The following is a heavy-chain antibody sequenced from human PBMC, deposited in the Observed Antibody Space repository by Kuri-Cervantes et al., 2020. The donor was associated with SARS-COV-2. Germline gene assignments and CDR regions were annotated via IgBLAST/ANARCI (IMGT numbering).Heavy chain of an antibody. CDR3: ARDWGELGKDY. CDR1: GGSISSSSYY. D-gene: IGHD7-27*01. CDR2: IYYSGST. J-gene: IGHJ4*02. V-gene: IGHV4-39*02. Sequence: ESLKISCTVSGGSISSSSYYWGWIRQPPGKGLEWIGSIYYSGSTYYNPSLKSRVTISVDTSKNQFSLKLSSVTAADTAVYCCARDWGELGKDYWGQGTLVTVSS.